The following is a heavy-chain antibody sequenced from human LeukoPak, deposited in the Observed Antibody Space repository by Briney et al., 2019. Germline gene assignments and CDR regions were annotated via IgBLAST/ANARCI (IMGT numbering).Heavy chain of an antibody. CDR3: VRGDYGDYTLFDY. CDR1: GFTFSSYD. Sequence: PGGSLRLSCAASGFTFSSYDMHWVRQAAGKGLESVSAITTDGGGTYYANSVKGRFTISRDNSKNTLYLQMNSLRAEDTAVYYCVRGDYGDYTLFDYWGQGTLVTVSS. V-gene: IGHV3-64*01. CDR2: ITTDGGGT. D-gene: IGHD4-17*01. J-gene: IGHJ4*02.